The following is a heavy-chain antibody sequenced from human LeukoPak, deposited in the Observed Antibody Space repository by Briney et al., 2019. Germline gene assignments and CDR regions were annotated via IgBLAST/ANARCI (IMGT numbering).Heavy chain of an antibody. CDR2: ISSSSSYI. CDR3: AREGIVRYYYYMDV. CDR1: GFTFSSYS. Sequence: GGSLRLSCAASGFTFSSYSMNWVRQAPGKGLEWVSSISSSSSYIYYADSVKGRFTISRDNAKNSLYLQMNSLRAEDTAVYYCAREGIVRYYYYMDVWGKGTTVTVSS. D-gene: IGHD2-8*01. V-gene: IGHV3-21*01. J-gene: IGHJ6*03.